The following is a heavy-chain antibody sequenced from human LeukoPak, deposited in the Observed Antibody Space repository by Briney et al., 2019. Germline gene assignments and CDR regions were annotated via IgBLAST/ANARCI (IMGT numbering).Heavy chain of an antibody. CDR3: ARIGYRSSSLDY. V-gene: IGHV3-7*04. J-gene: IGHJ4*02. D-gene: IGHD6-13*01. CDR1: GFTFSNYW. Sequence: GESLRLSCAASGFTFSNYWMTWVRQAPGKGLEWLANIKQDVSVRYYVDSVTGRFTISRDNARNSLYLQMTSQRTADTAMYVRARIGYRSSSLDYWGQGTVVSV. CDR2: IKQDVSVR.